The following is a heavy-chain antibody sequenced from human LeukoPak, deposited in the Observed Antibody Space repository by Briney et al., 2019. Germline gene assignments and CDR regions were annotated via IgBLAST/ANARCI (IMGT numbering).Heavy chain of an antibody. Sequence: SETLSLTCTVSGGSISSYYWSWMRQPPGKGLGWSGYIYYSGSTNYNPSLKSRVSISVDTSKNQFSLKLSSVTAADTAVYYCARYVADYGSGSYYAYDYWGQGTLVTVSS. V-gene: IGHV4-59*01. CDR2: IYYSGST. D-gene: IGHD3-10*01. J-gene: IGHJ4*02. CDR1: GGSISSYY. CDR3: ARYVADYGSGSYYAYDY.